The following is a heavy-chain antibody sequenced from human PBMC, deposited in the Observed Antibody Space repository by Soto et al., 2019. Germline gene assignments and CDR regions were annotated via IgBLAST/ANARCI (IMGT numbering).Heavy chain of an antibody. D-gene: IGHD3-3*01. CDR1: GFTFGDYA. CDR2: IRSKAYGGTT. CDR3: TRGSLHPGPGYYDFWSGPGIDY. V-gene: IGHV3-49*03. J-gene: IGHJ4*02. Sequence: HPGGSLRLSCTASGFTFGDYAMSWFRQAPRKGLEWVGFIRSKAYGGTTEYAASVKGRFTISRDDSKSIAYLQMNSLKTEDTAVYYCTRGSLHPGPGYYDFWSGPGIDYWGQGTLVTVSS.